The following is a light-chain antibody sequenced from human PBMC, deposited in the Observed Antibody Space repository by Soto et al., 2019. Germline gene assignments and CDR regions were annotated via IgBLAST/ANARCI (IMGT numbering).Light chain of an antibody. V-gene: IGLV2-14*01. Sequence: QSALTQPASVSGSPGQSITISCTGTSSDVGGYKYVSWYQQHPGKAPKFLIYEVSNRPSGVSSRFSGSESGNTASLTISGLQAEDEADYYCTSKTSTSPYVFGTGTKVTVL. CDR1: SSDVGGYKY. CDR3: TSKTSTSPYV. J-gene: IGLJ1*01. CDR2: EVS.